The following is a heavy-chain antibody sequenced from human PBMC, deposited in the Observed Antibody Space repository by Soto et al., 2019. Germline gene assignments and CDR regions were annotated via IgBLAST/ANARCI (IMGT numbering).Heavy chain of an antibody. CDR1: GFTFSSYG. Sequence: GGSLRLSCAASGFTFSSYGMHWVRQAPGKGLEWVAVISYDGSNKYYADSVKGRFTISRDNSKNTLYLQMNSLRAEDTAVYYCAKDSGVLLWFGELTNMDVWGKGTTVTVSS. D-gene: IGHD3-10*01. J-gene: IGHJ6*03. CDR2: ISYDGSNK. CDR3: AKDSGVLLWFGELTNMDV. V-gene: IGHV3-30*18.